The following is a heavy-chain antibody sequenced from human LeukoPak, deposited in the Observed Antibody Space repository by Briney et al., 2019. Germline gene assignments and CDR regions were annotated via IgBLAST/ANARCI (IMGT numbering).Heavy chain of an antibody. CDR1: GFTVSDNY. J-gene: IGHJ1*01. CDR2: FYNTGYT. V-gene: IGHV3-53*01. D-gene: IGHD2-2*01. Sequence: RGCLRLSCAASGFTVSDNYMTWVRQAPGKGLEWVSVFYNTGYTYYADSVKGRFTISRDHSKNTLYLQMNTLRAEDTAVYYCAKESPSAGLEYWGQGTLVTVSS. CDR3: AKESPSAGLEY.